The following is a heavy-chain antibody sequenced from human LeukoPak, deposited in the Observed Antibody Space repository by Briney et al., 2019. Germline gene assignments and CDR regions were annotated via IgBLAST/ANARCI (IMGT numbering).Heavy chain of an antibody. CDR1: GFMLSSYW. V-gene: IGHV3-7*01. CDR2: IKQDGSEK. J-gene: IGHJ4*02. D-gene: IGHD1-26*01. Sequence: GGSLRLSCAAPGFMLSSYWMSWVRQAPGKGLEWVANIKQDGSEKYYVDSVKGRSTISRDNARNSLFLQMNRLRAEDTAVYFCAREGSQSASGTYPGNDWGQGTLVTVSS. CDR3: AREGSQSASGTYPGND.